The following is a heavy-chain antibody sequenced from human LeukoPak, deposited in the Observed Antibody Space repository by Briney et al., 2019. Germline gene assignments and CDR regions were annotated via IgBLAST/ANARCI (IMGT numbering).Heavy chain of an antibody. J-gene: IGHJ4*02. Sequence: GGSLRLSCAASGFTFSCYGMHWVRQAPGKGLEWVAVISYDGSNKYYADSVKGRFTISRDNSKNTLYLQMNSLRAEDTAVFYCARIRGGPIDYWGQGTLVAVSS. D-gene: IGHD3-16*01. CDR1: GFTFSCYG. CDR3: ARIRGGPIDY. CDR2: ISYDGSNK. V-gene: IGHV3-30*03.